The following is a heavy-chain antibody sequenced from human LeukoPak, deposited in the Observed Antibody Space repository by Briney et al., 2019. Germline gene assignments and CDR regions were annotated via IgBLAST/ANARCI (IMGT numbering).Heavy chain of an antibody. CDR3: GRGLYYFDY. CDR2: INHSGST. Sequence: PSETLSLTCAVYGGSFSGYYWSWIRQPPGKGLEWIGEINHSGSTNYNPSLKSRVTISVDTSKNQFSLKLSSVTAADTAVYYCGRGLYYFDYWGQGTLVTVSS. J-gene: IGHJ4*02. V-gene: IGHV4-34*01. CDR1: GGSFSGYY.